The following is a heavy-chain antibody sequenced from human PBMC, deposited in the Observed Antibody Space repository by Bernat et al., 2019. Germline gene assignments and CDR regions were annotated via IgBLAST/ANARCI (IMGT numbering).Heavy chain of an antibody. CDR3: AKGRARGDYYYYGMDV. J-gene: IGHJ6*02. CDR1: GFTFSSYA. Sequence: EVQLLESGGGLVQPGGSLRLSCAASGFTFSSYAMSWVRQAPGKGLEWVSAISGSGGSTYYADSVKGRFTISRDNSKNTLYLQMNSLRAEDTAVYYCAKGRARGDYYYYGMDVWGQGTTVTVSS. V-gene: IGHV3-23*01. D-gene: IGHD2-21*01. CDR2: ISGSGGST.